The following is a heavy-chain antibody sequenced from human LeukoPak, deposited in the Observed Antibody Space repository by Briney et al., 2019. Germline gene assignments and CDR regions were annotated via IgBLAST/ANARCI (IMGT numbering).Heavy chain of an antibody. CDR1: GFTFSSYS. J-gene: IGHJ4*02. Sequence: GGSLRLSCAASGFTFSSYSMNWGRQAPGKGLEWVSSISSSSSYIYYADSVKGRFTISRDNAKNSLYLQMKSLKAEDTAVYYCARDQAYYYDSSGYDYFDYWGQGTLVTVSS. CDR2: ISSSSSYI. CDR3: ARDQAYYYDSSGYDYFDY. V-gene: IGHV3-21*01. D-gene: IGHD3-22*01.